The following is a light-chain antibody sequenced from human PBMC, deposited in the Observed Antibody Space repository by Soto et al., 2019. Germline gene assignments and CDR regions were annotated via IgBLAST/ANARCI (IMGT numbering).Light chain of an antibody. Sequence: EIVLTQSPGTLSLSPGERATLSCRASQSVSNNYFAWYQQKHGQTPRLLIYDVSNRATGIPDRFSGSASGTDFTLTISRLEAEDFAVYYCQQYGSLPFTFGPGTKVDIK. CDR2: DVS. CDR3: QQYGSLPFT. CDR1: QSVSNNY. J-gene: IGKJ3*01. V-gene: IGKV3-20*01.